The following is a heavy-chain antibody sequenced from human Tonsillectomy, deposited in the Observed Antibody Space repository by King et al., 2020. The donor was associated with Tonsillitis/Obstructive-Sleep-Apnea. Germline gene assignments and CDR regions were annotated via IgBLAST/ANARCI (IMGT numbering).Heavy chain of an antibody. Sequence: VQLQESGPGLVKPSETLSLTCTVSGGSISSYYWSWIRQPPGKGLEWIGYIYYSGSTNYNPSLKSRVTISVDTSKNQFSLKLSSVTAADTAVYYCASSDPYDFWSGYYGYYYYYMDVWGKGTPVTVSS. CDR3: ASSDPYDFWSGYYGYYYYYMDV. CDR2: IYYSGST. CDR1: GGSISSYY. D-gene: IGHD3-3*01. J-gene: IGHJ6*03. V-gene: IGHV4-59*08.